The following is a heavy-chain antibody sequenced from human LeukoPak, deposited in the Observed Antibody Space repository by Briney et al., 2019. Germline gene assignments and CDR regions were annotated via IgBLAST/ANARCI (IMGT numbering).Heavy chain of an antibody. CDR3: ARGTAATAGIDY. V-gene: IGHV3-74*01. CDR2: INTDGSAT. D-gene: IGHD6-13*01. CDR1: GFTFSSYW. Sequence: PGESLRLSCAVSGFTFSSYWIHWVRQAPGKGLVWVSLINTDGSATTYGDSAKGRFTVSRDNDKNTLFLDMNSLRVEDTAVYYCARGTAATAGIDYWGQGTLVTVSS. J-gene: IGHJ4*02.